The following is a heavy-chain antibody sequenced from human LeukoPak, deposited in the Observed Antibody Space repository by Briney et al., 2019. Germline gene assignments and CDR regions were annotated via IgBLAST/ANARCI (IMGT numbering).Heavy chain of an antibody. CDR2: VYHSGTT. J-gene: IGHJ6*03. V-gene: IGHV4-59*01. CDR1: GASTSTDY. CDR3: ARVSVNSDSWQTYYYYYHMDV. Sequence: PSETLSLTCTVSGASTSTDYWSWIRQPPGEGLEWIGYVYHSGTTNYDPSLKRRVTISLDTSKNQFSLKLNSVTAADTAVYYCARVSVNSDSWQTYYYYYHMDVWGRGTTVTVSS. D-gene: IGHD3-22*01.